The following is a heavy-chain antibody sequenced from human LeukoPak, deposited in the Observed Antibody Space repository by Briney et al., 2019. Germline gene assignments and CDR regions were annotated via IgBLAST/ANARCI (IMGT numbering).Heavy chain of an antibody. CDR1: GYTFTSYA. CDR2: INPNSGGT. D-gene: IGHD2-2*01. Sequence: ASVKVSCKASGYTFTSYAMNWVRQAPGQGLEWMGWINPNSGGTNYAQKFQGRVTMTRDTSISTAYMELSRLRSDDTAVYYCARGSSTSHYGPSGGRNWFDPWGQGTLVTVSS. J-gene: IGHJ5*02. CDR3: ARGSSTSHYGPSGGRNWFDP. V-gene: IGHV1-2*02.